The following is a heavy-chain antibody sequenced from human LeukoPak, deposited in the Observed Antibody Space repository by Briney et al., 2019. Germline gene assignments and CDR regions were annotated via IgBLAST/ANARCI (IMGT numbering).Heavy chain of an antibody. CDR3: AREFTGYGNTDY. D-gene: IGHD5-12*01. V-gene: IGHV3-7*03. J-gene: IGHJ4*02. CDR1: GFSLSMYW. Sequence: GGSLRLSCTAAGFSLSMYWMSWVRQAPGKGLEWVANIRSDGVEKYYVDSVRGRFTISTDTAKNTLYLQMNSLRADDAAVYYCAREFTGYGNTDYWGQGTLVTVSS. CDR2: IRSDGVEK.